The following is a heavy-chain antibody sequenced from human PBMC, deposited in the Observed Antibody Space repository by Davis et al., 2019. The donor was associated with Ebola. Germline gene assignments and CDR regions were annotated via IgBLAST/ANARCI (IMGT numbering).Heavy chain of an antibody. J-gene: IGHJ6*04. D-gene: IGHD5-18*01. V-gene: IGHV3-30*03. Sequence: GGSLRLSCAASGFTFSSYGMHWVRQAPGKGLEWVAVISYDGSHKYSADSVRGRFTISRDNSKDTLYLQMNSLRAEDTAVYYCSREVRGGFSPMDLWGTGTTVTVSS. CDR1: GFTFSSYG. CDR3: SREVRGGFSPMDL. CDR2: ISYDGSHK.